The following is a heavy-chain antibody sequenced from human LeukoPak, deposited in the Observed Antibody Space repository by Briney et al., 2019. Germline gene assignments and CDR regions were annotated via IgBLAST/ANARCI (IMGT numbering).Heavy chain of an antibody. V-gene: IGHV3-21*01. Sequence: GGSLRFSCAASGFTFSSYSMNWVRQAPGKGLEWVSPISSSSSYIYYADSVKGRFTISRDNAKNSLYLQMNSLRAEDTAVYYCAREYCSGGSCYSDAFDIWGQGTMVTVSS. J-gene: IGHJ3*02. D-gene: IGHD2-15*01. CDR2: ISSSSSYI. CDR3: AREYCSGGSCYSDAFDI. CDR1: GFTFSSYS.